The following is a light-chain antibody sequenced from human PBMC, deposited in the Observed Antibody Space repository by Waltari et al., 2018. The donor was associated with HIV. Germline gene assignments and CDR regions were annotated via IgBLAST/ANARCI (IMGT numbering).Light chain of an antibody. V-gene: IGLV1-47*01. CDR2: KSD. CDR1: SSNIGSHY. J-gene: IGLJ1*01. Sequence: QSVLTQPPSASGTPGQRVTISCSGSSSNIGSHYVYWYQQLPGTAPKLLISKSDHRPSGVPYRFSGSKSGTSASLAISGLRSEDEADYYCAAWGDSLNTYVFGTGTKVTVL. CDR3: AAWGDSLNTYV.